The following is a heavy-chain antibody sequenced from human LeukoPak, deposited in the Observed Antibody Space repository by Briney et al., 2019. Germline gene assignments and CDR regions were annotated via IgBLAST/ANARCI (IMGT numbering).Heavy chain of an antibody. CDR1: GFTFSGSA. J-gene: IGHJ4*02. D-gene: IGHD3-16*01. Sequence: GGSLRLSCAASGFTFSGSAMHWVRQASGKGLEWVSVIYSGGSTYYSDSVKGRFTISRDNAKNSLYLQMNSLRAEGTAVYYCARVDRGEGYYFDYWGQGTLVTVSS. CDR2: IYSGGST. CDR3: ARVDRGEGYYFDY. V-gene: IGHV3-53*01.